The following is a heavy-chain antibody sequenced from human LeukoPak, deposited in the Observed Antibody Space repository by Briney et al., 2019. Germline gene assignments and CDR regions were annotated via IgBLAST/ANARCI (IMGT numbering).Heavy chain of an antibody. Sequence: GESLKISCAVSGFTFSDYYMSWIRQAPGKGLEWVSYISSGGSTISHADSVKGRFTISRDNAENSLYLQMNSLRAEDTAVYYCARRAAAGRCFDHWGQGTLVTVSS. V-gene: IGHV3-11*01. J-gene: IGHJ4*02. CDR1: GFTFSDYY. CDR3: ARRAAAGRCFDH. D-gene: IGHD6-13*01. CDR2: ISSGGSTI.